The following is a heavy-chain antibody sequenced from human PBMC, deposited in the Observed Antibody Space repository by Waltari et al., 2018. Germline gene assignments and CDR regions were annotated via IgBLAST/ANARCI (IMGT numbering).Heavy chain of an antibody. CDR2: ISSNGNYI. CDR1: GFTSSLYT. D-gene: IGHD2-21*01. V-gene: IGHV3-21*01. Sequence: EVHLVESGGGLVKPGGSLRLCCAASGFTSSLYTMTWVRQAPGKGLEWVSSISSNGNYIHYADSVKGRFTISRDNAENSLYLQVKALRVEDTAVYYCTGNDSMRDYWGQGTLVTVSS. J-gene: IGHJ4*02. CDR3: TGNDSMRDY.